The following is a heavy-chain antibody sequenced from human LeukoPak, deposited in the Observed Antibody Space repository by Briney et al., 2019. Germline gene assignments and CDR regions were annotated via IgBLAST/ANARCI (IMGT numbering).Heavy chain of an antibody. Sequence: GGSLRLSCAASGFTFSSSWMYWVRQAPGKGLVWVSRINSDGSSTRYAESVKGRFTISRDNAKNTLYLQMNSLRAEDTAVYYCARDSPYSSSHQDAFAIWGQGTMVTVSS. CDR1: GFTFSSSW. J-gene: IGHJ3*02. CDR3: ARDSPYSSSHQDAFAI. D-gene: IGHD6-6*01. V-gene: IGHV3-74*01. CDR2: INSDGSST.